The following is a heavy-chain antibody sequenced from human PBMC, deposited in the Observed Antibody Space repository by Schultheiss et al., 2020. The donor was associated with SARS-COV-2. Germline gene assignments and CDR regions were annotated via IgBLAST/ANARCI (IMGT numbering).Heavy chain of an antibody. J-gene: IGHJ2*01. CDR3: ARDRGHPYYDFWSGYYNWYFDL. D-gene: IGHD3-3*01. CDR2: IKSKTDGGTT. CDR1: GFTFSNAW. V-gene: IGHV3-15*01. Sequence: GESLKISCAASGFTFSNAWMSWVRQAPGKGLEWVGRIKSKTDGGTTDYAAPVKGRFTISRDDSKNTLYLQMNSLKTEDTAVYYCARDRGHPYYDFWSGYYNWYFDLWGRGTLVTVSS.